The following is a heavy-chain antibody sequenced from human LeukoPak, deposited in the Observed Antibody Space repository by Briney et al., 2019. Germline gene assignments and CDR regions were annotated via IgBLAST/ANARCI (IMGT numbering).Heavy chain of an antibody. CDR1: GFTFNSYA. J-gene: IGHJ4*02. D-gene: IGHD1-1*01. V-gene: IGHV3-23*01. Sequence: GGSEGLSCAASGFTFNSYAMSWVRQAPGKGLEWVSTISGSGSSTYCANTVKGRFTISRDNSKNTLYLQMNSLRAEDTAVYYCAKGRWDQLAFIDYWGQRTL. CDR2: ISGSGSST. CDR3: AKGRWDQLAFIDY.